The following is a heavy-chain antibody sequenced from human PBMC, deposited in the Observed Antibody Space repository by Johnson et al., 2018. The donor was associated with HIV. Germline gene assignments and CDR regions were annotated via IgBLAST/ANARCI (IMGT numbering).Heavy chain of an antibody. CDR2: IYSGGST. V-gene: IGHV3-66*01. CDR3: ARDKGIAAAATDDAFDI. CDR1: GFTFSSYA. D-gene: IGHD6-13*01. J-gene: IGHJ3*02. Sequence: EQLVESGGGVVQPGRSLRLSCAASGFTFSSYAMHWVRQPPGKGLEWVSVIYSGGSTYYADSVKGRFTISRDNSKNTLYLQMNSLRAEDTAVYYCARDKGIAAAATDDAFDIWGQGTMVTVSS.